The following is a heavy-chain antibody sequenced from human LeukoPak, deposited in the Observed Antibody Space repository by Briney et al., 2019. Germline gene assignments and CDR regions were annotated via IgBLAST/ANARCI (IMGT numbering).Heavy chain of an antibody. CDR1: GYTFTGYY. Sequence: ASVKVSCKASGYTFTGYYMHWVRQAPGQGLEWMGWINPNSGGTNYAQKFQGRVTMTRDTSISTAYMELSRPRSDDTAVYYCAREYSSSPETDYWGQGTLVTVSS. D-gene: IGHD6-6*01. J-gene: IGHJ4*02. CDR2: INPNSGGT. V-gene: IGHV1-2*02. CDR3: AREYSSSPETDY.